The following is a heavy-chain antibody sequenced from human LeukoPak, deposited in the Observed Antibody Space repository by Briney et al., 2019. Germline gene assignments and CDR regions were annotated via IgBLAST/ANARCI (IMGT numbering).Heavy chain of an antibody. J-gene: IGHJ6*03. Sequence: GGSLRLPCAASGFTFSDYYMSWIRQAPGKGLEWVSYISSSGSTIYYADSVKGRFTISRDNAKNSLYLQMNSLRAEDTAVYYCARDCRCSSTSCYTCYMDVWGKGTTVTVSS. CDR3: ARDCRCSSTSCYTCYMDV. CDR2: ISSSGSTI. V-gene: IGHV3-11*01. D-gene: IGHD2-2*02. CDR1: GFTFSDYY.